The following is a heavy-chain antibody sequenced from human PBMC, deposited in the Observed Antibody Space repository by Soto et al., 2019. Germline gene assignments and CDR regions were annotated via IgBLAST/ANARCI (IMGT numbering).Heavy chain of an antibody. V-gene: IGHV3-48*02. CDR2: ITFSSSTT. J-gene: IGHJ5*02. Sequence: GGSLRLSGSDSGFTFSTYSMNWVRQAPGKGLEWIAYITFSSSTTFYADSVKGRFTISRDNAKNSLYLQMNSLRDEDTCVYYCARDNGIEGSFDPWGQGTLVTVSS. CDR3: ARDNGIEGSFDP. CDR1: GFTFSTYS.